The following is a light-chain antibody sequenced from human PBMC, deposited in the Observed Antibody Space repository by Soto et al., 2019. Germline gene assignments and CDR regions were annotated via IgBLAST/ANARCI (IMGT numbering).Light chain of an antibody. CDR2: DVT. J-gene: IGLJ1*01. V-gene: IGLV2-11*01. CDR3: SSYTTSAPYV. CDR1: SSDVGRYDY. Sequence: QSVLTQPRSVSGSPGQSVTISCTGTSSDVGRYDYVSWYQQHPGKAPKLIVYDVTERPSGVPDRFSGSKSGNTASLTISGLQAEDEADYYCSSYTTSAPYVFGSGTKVTVL.